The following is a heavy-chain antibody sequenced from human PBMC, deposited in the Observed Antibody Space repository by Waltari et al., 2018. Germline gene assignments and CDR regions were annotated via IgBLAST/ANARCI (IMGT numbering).Heavy chain of an antibody. Sequence: QLQESGPGLVKPSETLSLTCTVSGDSISSTYYWGWIRQPAGKGRAGIGSGYYGGNTYSTASLERRGTMSLDAVKSHVSLKLTSVTAADTARYYWARGAGHYKPFDSWGQGTLVTVSS. D-gene: IGHD4-4*01. CDR3: ARGAGHYKPFDS. V-gene: IGHV4-38-2*02. CDR2: GYYGGNT. CDR1: GDSISSTYY. J-gene: IGHJ4*02.